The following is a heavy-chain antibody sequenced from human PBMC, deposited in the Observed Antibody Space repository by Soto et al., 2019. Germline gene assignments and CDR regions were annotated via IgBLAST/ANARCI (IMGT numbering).Heavy chain of an antibody. V-gene: IGHV1-46*01. CDR2: INPNGAST. CDR3: ARMYGLVKHDDFWSGYYDY. J-gene: IGHJ4*02. D-gene: IGHD3-3*01. Sequence: QVQLVQSGAEVMKPGASVKISCKTSGYTFTNNYINWVRQAPGQGLEWVGLINPNGASTTYAQTFQGRVTMTRDTSTSTVYMELSSLRSDDTAVYYCARMYGLVKHDDFWSGYYDYWGQGNLVTVSS. CDR1: GYTFTNNY.